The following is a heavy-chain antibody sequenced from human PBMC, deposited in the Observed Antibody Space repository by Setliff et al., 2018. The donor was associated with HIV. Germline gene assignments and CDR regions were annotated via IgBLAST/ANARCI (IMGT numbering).Heavy chain of an antibody. Sequence: SETLSLTCTGSGGSISSGSYYWSWIRQPAGKGLEWIGRIYTSGSTNYNPSLKSRVTISVDTSKNQFSLKLSSVTAADTAVYYCASFRPTVVTTHSRYYYYMDFWSKRTPVTLSS. V-gene: IGHV4-61*02. J-gene: IGHJ6*03. CDR1: GGSISSGSYY. CDR3: ASFRPTVVTTHSRYYYYMDF. CDR2: IYTSGST. D-gene: IGHD4-17*01.